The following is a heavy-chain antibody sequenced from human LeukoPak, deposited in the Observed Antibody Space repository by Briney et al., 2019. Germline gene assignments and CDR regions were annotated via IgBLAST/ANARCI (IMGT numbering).Heavy chain of an antibody. CDR1: GYTFIGYY. J-gene: IGHJ4*02. CDR3: ATTRVTTTRLDY. CDR2: INPNSGVT. D-gene: IGHD5-12*01. Sequence: SVKVSCKASGYTFIGYYMHWVRQAPGQGLEWMGWINPNSGVTNYAQKLQGRVTMTRDTSISTAYMELTSLRSDDTAVYYCATTRVTTTRLDYWGQGTLVTVSS. V-gene: IGHV1-2*02.